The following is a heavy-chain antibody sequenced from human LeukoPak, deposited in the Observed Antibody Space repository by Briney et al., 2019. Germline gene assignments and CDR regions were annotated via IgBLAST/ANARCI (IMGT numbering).Heavy chain of an antibody. J-gene: IGHJ3*02. V-gene: IGHV3-21*01. CDR1: GFTFSSYS. CDR3: ARDFRNYDAFDI. Sequence: GGSLRLSWAASGFTFSSYSMNWVRQAPGKGLEWVSSISSSSSYIYYADSVKGRFTISRDNAKNSLYLQINSLRAEDTAVYYCARDFRNYDAFDIWGQGTMVTVSS. CDR2: ISSSSSYI. D-gene: IGHD1-7*01.